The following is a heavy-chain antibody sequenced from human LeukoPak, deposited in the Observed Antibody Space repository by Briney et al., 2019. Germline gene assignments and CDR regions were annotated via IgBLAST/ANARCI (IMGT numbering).Heavy chain of an antibody. CDR2: IYTTGYT. CDR3: AREPSGGYGRVY. J-gene: IGHJ4*02. D-gene: IGHD4-17*01. Sequence: SETLSLTCTVSGDSIPGDYWTWIRQPAGKGLEWIGRIYTTGYTNYNPSLKSRVTISVDTSKTQFSLKLTSVTAADTAVYYCAREPSGGYGRVYWGQGTLVSVSS. V-gene: IGHV4-4*07. CDR1: GDSIPGDY.